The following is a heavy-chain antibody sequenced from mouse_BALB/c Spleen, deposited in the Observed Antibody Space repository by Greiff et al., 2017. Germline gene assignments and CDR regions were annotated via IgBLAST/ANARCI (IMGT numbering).Heavy chain of an antibody. D-gene: IGHD2-4*01. CDR3: ARGGYDYSWFAY. Sequence: VQLQQSGPQLVRPGASVKISCKASGYSFTSYWMHWVKQRPGQGLEWIGMIDPSDSETRLNQKFKDKATLTVDKSSSTAYMQLSSPTSEDSAVYYCARGGYDYSWFAYWGQGTLVTVSA. CDR1: GYSFTSYW. CDR2: IDPSDSET. V-gene: IGHV1S126*01. J-gene: IGHJ3*01.